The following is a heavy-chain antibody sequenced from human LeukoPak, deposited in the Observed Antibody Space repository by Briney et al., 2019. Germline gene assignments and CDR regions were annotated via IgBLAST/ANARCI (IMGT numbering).Heavy chain of an antibody. CDR3: ARGIYWFDP. J-gene: IGHJ5*02. CDR1: GGSISSYY. CDR2: IYYSGST. Sequence: SETLSLTCTVSGGSISSYYWSWIRQPPGKGLEWIGYIYYSGSTNYNPSLKSRVTISVDTSKNQFSLKLSSVTAADTAVYYCARGIYWFDPWGQGTLVTVSS. D-gene: IGHD3-3*02. V-gene: IGHV4-59*12.